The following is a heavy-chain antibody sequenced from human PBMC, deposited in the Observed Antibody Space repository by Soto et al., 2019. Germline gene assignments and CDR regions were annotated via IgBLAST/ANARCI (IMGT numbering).Heavy chain of an antibody. D-gene: IGHD5-18*01. J-gene: IGHJ5*02. V-gene: IGHV1-69*13. CDR3: ARDLRSSYGYGWFDP. CDR2: IIPIVVPA. Sequence: SVNVSCKSCGVTFSSYAISWMRQAPGLGLECTGVIIPIVVPANSSQKFQGRVTITADESRSTAYMEMSSLRAEDTAVYYCARDLRSSYGYGWFDPWGQGTLVTVSS. CDR1: GVTFSSYA.